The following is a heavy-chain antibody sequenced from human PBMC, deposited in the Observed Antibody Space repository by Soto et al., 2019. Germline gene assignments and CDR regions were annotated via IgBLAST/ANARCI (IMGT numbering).Heavy chain of an antibody. J-gene: IGHJ6*02. D-gene: IGHD5-18*01. Sequence: SETLSLTCTVSGGSISSYYWSWIRQPPGKGLEWIGYIYYSGSTNYNPSLKSRVTISVDTSKNQFSLKLSSVTAADTAVYYCARGGYSYAQYDYYYYGMDVWAQGNTVPVSS. CDR1: GGSISSYY. CDR3: ARGGYSYAQYDYYYYGMDV. V-gene: IGHV4-59*01. CDR2: IYYSGST.